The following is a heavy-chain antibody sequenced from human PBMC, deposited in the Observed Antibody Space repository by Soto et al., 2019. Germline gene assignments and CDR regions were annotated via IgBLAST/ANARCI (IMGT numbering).Heavy chain of an antibody. CDR3: VKRGRNWGAFDF. CDR2: IGDTDGDSDGVP. Sequence: VQLLESGGDLVQPGGSLRLSCVASGFILNNYAMSWFRQAPGKGLECVSTIGDTDGDSDGVPWYEDSVKGRFTISRDSSANTLFLHMDNLRAEDSALYYCVKRGRNWGAFDFWGQGTTVVVSS. D-gene: IGHD7-27*01. J-gene: IGHJ3*01. V-gene: IGHV3-23*01. CDR1: GFILNNYA.